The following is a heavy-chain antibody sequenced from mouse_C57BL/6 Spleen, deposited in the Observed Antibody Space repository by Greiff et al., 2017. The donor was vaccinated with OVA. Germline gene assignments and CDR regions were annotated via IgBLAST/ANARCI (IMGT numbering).Heavy chain of an antibody. Sequence: QVQLQQSGAELVRPGTSVKVSCKASGYAFTNYLIEWVKQRPGQGLEWIGVINPGSGGTNYNEKFKGKATLTADKSSSTAYMQLSSLTSEDSAVYFCARSEYYPVDWGQGTTLTVSS. J-gene: IGHJ2*01. V-gene: IGHV1-54*01. CDR2: INPGSGGT. CDR1: GYAFTNYL. CDR3: ARSEYYPVD. D-gene: IGHD1-1*01.